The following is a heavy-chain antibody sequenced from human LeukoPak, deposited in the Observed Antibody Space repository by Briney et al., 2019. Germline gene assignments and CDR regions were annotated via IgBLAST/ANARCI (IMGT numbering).Heavy chain of an antibody. CDR2: ISGSGDNT. D-gene: IGHD2-2*01. Sequence: GGSLRLSCAASGFTFSSYAMSWVRQAPGKGLEWVSGISGSGDNTYYADSVKGRFTISRDNSKNTLYVQMNSLRAEDTAVYYCARGEAVVPAATPYYFDYWGQGTLVTVSS. J-gene: IGHJ4*02. CDR1: GFTFSSYA. CDR3: ARGEAVVPAATPYYFDY. V-gene: IGHV3-23*01.